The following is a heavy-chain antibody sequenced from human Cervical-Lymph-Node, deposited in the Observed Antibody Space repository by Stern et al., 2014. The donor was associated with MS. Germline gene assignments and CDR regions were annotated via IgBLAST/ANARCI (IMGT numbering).Heavy chain of an antibody. CDR3: AREYGGDHFDY. J-gene: IGHJ4*02. Sequence: EVQLEESGGGLVQPGGSLRLSCAASGFSFSSYWMSWVRQAPGKGLEWVANIKQDGREKYCVDSVKGRFTISRDNTKNSLFLQLDSLRADDTAVYYCAREYGGDHFDYWGQGTLVTVSS. V-gene: IGHV3-7*03. CDR2: IKQDGREK. D-gene: IGHD2-21*02. CDR1: GFSFSSYW.